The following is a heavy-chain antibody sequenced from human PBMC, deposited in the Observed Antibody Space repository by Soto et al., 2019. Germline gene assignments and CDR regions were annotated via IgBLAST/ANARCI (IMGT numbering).Heavy chain of an antibody. D-gene: IGHD5-18*01. Sequence: GGSLRLSCAASGFTFDDYTMHWVRQAPGKGLEWVSLISWDGGSTYYADSVKGRFTISRDNSKNSLYLQMNSLRTEDTALYYCAKGFGEYSYGLFYFDYWGQGTLVTVSS. CDR1: GFTFDDYT. V-gene: IGHV3-43*01. J-gene: IGHJ4*02. CDR3: AKGFGEYSYGLFYFDY. CDR2: ISWDGGST.